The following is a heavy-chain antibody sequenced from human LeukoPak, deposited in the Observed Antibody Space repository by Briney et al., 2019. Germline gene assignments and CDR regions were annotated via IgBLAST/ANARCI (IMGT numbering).Heavy chain of an antibody. CDR3: ARQVEMATIPHFDY. J-gene: IGHJ4*02. Sequence: GESLKVSCKGSGYSFTSYWIGWVRQMSGKGLEWMGIIYPGDSDTRYSPSFQGQVTISADKSISTAYLQWSSLKASDTAMYYCARQVEMATIPHFDYWGQGTLVTVSS. D-gene: IGHD5-24*01. CDR1: GYSFTSYW. CDR2: IYPGDSDT. V-gene: IGHV5-51*01.